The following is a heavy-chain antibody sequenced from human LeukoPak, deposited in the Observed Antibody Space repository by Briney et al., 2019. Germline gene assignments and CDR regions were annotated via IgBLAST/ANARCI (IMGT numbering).Heavy chain of an antibody. CDR1: GFTYSSYS. D-gene: IGHD6-13*01. Sequence: PGGSLRLSCAASGFTYSSYSKNWFRQAPGKGLDWVSSISSTSIHVYYADSVNGRFTISRDNAENSLYLQTNSLRAEDTAVYYCVLGGAGGIRDVAYDIWGQGTMVTVSS. J-gene: IGHJ3*02. CDR3: VLGGAGGIRDVAYDI. V-gene: IGHV3-21*01. CDR2: ISSTSIHV.